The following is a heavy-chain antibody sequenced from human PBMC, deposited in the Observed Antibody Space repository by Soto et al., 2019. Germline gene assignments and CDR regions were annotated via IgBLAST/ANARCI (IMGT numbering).Heavy chain of an antibody. CDR3: ARGLGVGYYYSGMDV. D-gene: IGHD3-10*01. V-gene: IGHV4-34*01. Sequence: SETLSLTCALYGGSFSDYYWSWIRQPPGKGLEWIGEISHSGTTNYNPSLKSRVTISVDTSKNQLSLNLSSVTAADTAVYYCARGLGVGYYYSGMDVWGQGTTVTSP. J-gene: IGHJ6*02. CDR2: ISHSGTT. CDR1: GGSFSDYY.